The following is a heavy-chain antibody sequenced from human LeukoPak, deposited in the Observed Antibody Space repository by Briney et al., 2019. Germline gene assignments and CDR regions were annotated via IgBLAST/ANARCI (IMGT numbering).Heavy chain of an antibody. CDR3: ARGAPWYYDFWSGYYNFDY. CDR2: IYHGGST. CDR1: GGSISSSNW. J-gene: IGHJ4*02. Sequence: SETLSLTCAVAGGSISSSNWWTWVRQPPGKGLEWIGEIYHGGSTNYNPSLKSRVTISEDTSKNQFSLKLNPVTAADTAVYYCARGAPWYYDFWSGYYNFDYWGQGTLVTVSS. V-gene: IGHV4-4*02. D-gene: IGHD3-3*01.